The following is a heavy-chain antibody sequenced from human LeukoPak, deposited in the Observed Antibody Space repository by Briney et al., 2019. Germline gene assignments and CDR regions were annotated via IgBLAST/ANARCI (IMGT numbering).Heavy chain of an antibody. J-gene: IGHJ4*02. CDR1: GFTSSSYA. V-gene: IGHV3-23*01. CDR2: ISGSGGST. CDR3: AKPGNYGDYGGRLYYFDY. Sequence: GGSLRLSCAASGFTSSSYAMSWVRQAPGKGLEWVSAISGSGGSTYYADSVKGRFTISRDNSKNTLYLQMNSLRAEDTAVYYCAKPGNYGDYGGRLYYFDYWGQGTLVTVSS. D-gene: IGHD4-17*01.